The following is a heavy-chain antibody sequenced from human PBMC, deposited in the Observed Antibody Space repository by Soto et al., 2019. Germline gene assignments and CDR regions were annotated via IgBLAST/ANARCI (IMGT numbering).Heavy chain of an antibody. D-gene: IGHD4-17*01. J-gene: IGHJ6*02. CDR1: GGTFSSYA. CDR3: ARRGYGGNSFYYYYGMDV. V-gene: IGHV1-69*13. CDR2: IIPIFGTA. Sequence: GASVKVSCKASGGTFSSYAISWVRQAPGQGLEWMGGIIPIFGTANYAQKFQGRVTITADESTSTAYMELSSLRSEDTAAYYCARRGYGGNSFYYYYGMDVWGQGTTVTVSS.